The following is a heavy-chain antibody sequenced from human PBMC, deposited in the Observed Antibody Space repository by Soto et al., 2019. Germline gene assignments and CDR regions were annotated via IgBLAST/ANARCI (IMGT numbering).Heavy chain of an antibody. CDR3: AKDLLDGAAMAIQLYYYYYGMDV. V-gene: IGHV3-30*18. CDR2: ISYDGSNK. D-gene: IGHD5-18*01. CDR1: GFTFSSYG. J-gene: IGHJ6*02. Sequence: PGGSLILSCAASGFTFSSYGMHWVRQAPGKGLEWVAVISYDGSNKYYADSVKGRFTISRDNSKNTLYLQMNSLRAEDTAVYYCAKDLLDGAAMAIQLYYYYYGMDVWGQGTTVTVYS.